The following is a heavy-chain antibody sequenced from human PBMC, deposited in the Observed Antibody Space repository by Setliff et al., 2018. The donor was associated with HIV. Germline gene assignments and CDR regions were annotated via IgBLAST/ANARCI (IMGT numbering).Heavy chain of an antibody. CDR1: GGSISSNSYY. J-gene: IGHJ1*01. V-gene: IGHV4-39*07. CDR2: IYYSGST. D-gene: IGHD3-3*01. Sequence: KPSETLSLTCTVSGGSISSNSYYWGWIRQPPGKGLEWIGSIYYSGSTSYNPSLKSRVTISVDTSKNQFSLRLSSVTAADTAVYYCASGYNFWSGYFVVAEYYQYWGQGTLVTVSS. CDR3: ASGYNFWSGYFVVAEYYQY.